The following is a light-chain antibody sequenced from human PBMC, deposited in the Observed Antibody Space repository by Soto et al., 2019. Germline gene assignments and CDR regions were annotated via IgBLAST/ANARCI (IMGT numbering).Light chain of an antibody. CDR1: QSVSSSY. CDR3: QQRSNWPPIP. J-gene: IGKJ5*01. V-gene: IGKV3D-20*02. CDR2: GAS. Sequence: IVFTQSPGTLSLSPGERATLSCRASQSVSSSYLAWYQQKPGQAPRLLIYGASTRATGIPARFSGSGSGTDFTLTISSLEPEDFAVYYCQQRSNWPPIPFGQGTRLEI.